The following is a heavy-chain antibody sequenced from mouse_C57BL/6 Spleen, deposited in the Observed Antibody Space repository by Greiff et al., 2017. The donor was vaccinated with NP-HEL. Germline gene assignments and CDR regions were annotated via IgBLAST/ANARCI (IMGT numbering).Heavy chain of an antibody. V-gene: IGHV7-1*01. J-gene: IGHJ4*01. CDR3: ARGAYYTHYYAMDY. CDR1: GFTFSDFY. D-gene: IGHD2-12*01. Sequence: EVNLVESGGGLVQSGRSLRLSCATSGFTFSDFYMEWVRQAPGKGLEWIAASRNKANDYTTEYSASVKGRFIVSRDTSQSILYLQMNALRAEDTAIYYCARGAYYTHYYAMDYWGQGTSVTVSS. CDR2: SRNKANDYTT.